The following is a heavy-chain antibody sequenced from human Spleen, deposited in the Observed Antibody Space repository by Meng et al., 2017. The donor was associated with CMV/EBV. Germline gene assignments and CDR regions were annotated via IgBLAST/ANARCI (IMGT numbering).Heavy chain of an antibody. D-gene: IGHD1-26*01. Sequence: GESLKISCAASGFTFSSYSMNWVRQAPGKGLEWVSVIYSGGATTYYADSVKGRFTISRDISKNTLYLQMNSLRVEDTAVYYCAKEPTRYYGMDVWGQGTTVTVSS. V-gene: IGHV3-23*03. CDR2: IYSGGATT. J-gene: IGHJ6*02. CDR1: GFTFSSYS. CDR3: AKEPTRYYGMDV.